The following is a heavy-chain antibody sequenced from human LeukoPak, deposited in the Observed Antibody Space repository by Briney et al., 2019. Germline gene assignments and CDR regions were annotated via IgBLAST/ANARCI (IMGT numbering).Heavy chain of an antibody. D-gene: IGHD3-3*01. CDR3: ARGPYYDFWSGYSAYYYYGMDV. Sequence: SETLSLTCAVYGGSFRGYYWSWIRQPPGKGLEWIGEINQSGSTNYNPSLKSRVTISVDTSKNQFSLKLSSVTAADTAVYYCARGPYYDFWSGYSAYYYYGMDVWGQGTTVTVSS. V-gene: IGHV4-34*01. CDR2: INQSGST. CDR1: GGSFRGYY. J-gene: IGHJ6*02.